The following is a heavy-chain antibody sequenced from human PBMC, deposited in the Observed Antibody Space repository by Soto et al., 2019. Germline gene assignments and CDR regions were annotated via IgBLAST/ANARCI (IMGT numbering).Heavy chain of an antibody. Sequence: PGGSLRLSCSASGFTFRSYAMSWVHQAPGKGLEWVSAISGSGGSTYYADSVKGRFTISRDNPKNTLYLQMNSLRAEDTAVYYCAKDHGCSSTSCSPRRWYHYMDVWGKGTTVTVSS. J-gene: IGHJ6*03. V-gene: IGHV3-23*01. CDR3: AKDHGCSSTSCSPRRWYHYMDV. D-gene: IGHD2-2*01. CDR1: GFTFRSYA. CDR2: ISGSGGST.